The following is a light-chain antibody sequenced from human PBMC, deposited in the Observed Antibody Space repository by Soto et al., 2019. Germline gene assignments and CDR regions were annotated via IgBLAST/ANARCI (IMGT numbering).Light chain of an antibody. CDR1: SSNIGAGYA. CDR3: QSYDNSHDWDMV. Sequence: QSVLTQPPSVSGAPGQRVTISCTGSSSNIGAGYAVHWYQQLPGTAPKLLISDNNNRPSGVPDRFSGSKSGTSASLAITGLQAEDEADYYCQSYDNSHDWDMVFGGGTKLTVL. J-gene: IGLJ2*01. V-gene: IGLV1-40*01. CDR2: DNN.